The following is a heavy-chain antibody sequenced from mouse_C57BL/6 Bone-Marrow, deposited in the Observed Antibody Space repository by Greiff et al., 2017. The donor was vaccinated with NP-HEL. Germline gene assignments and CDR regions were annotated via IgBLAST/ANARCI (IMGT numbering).Heavy chain of an antibody. D-gene: IGHD3-2*02. CDR1: GYTFTNYW. V-gene: IGHV1-63*01. J-gene: IGHJ1*03. CDR2: IYPGGGYT. CDR3: ARSGWYWYFDV. Sequence: QVQLQQSGAELVRPGTSVKMSCKASGYTFTNYWIGWAKQRPGHGLEWIGDIYPGGGYTNYNEKFKGKATLTADKSSSTAYMQFSSLTSEDSAIYDCARSGWYWYFDVWGTGTTVTVSS.